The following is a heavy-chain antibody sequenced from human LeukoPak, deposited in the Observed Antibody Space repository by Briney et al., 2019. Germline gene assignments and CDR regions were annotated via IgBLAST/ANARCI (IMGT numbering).Heavy chain of an antibody. D-gene: IGHD2-2*01. CDR1: GFTFSNYA. J-gene: IGHJ6*02. CDR2: ISGSGGST. CDR3: AKYYCNSTSCQSYGMDV. Sequence: QPGGSLRLSCAASGFTFSNYAMNWVRQAPGKGLEWVSGISGSGGSTYYADSVKGRFTISRDTSKNTLYLQMNSLRAEDTAVYYCAKYYCNSTSCQSYGMDVWGQGTTVTVSS. V-gene: IGHV3-23*01.